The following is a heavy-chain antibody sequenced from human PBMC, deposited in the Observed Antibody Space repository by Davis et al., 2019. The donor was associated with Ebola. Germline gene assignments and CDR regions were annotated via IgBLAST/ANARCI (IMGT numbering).Heavy chain of an antibody. V-gene: IGHV7-4-1*02. CDR3: ARDLIGATVTTDYYYYYGMDV. CDR1: GYTFTSYA. CDR2: INTNTGNP. Sequence: ASVKVSCKASGYTFTSYAMNWVRQAPGQGLEWMGWINTNTGNPTYAQGSTGRFVFSLDTSVSTAYLQISSLKAEDTAVYYCARDLIGATVTTDYYYYYGMDVWGQGTTVTVSS. J-gene: IGHJ6*02. D-gene: IGHD4-17*01.